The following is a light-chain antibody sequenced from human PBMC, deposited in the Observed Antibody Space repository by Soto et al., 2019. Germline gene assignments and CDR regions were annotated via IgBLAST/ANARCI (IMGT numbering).Light chain of an antibody. Sequence: DIQMTQSPSSLSASVGARVTITCRASQSISSYLHWYQQKPGKAPKLLIYAASSLQSGVPSRLSGSGSGTDFTLTISSLQPEDFASYYCQQSYSTPMCTFGQGTKVDIK. V-gene: IGKV1-39*01. J-gene: IGKJ2*02. CDR1: QSISSY. CDR3: QQSYSTPMCT. CDR2: AAS.